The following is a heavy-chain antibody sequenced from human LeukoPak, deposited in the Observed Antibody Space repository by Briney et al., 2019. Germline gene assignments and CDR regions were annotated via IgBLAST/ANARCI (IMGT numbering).Heavy chain of an antibody. Sequence: GGSLRLSCAASGFTFSSYWMSWVRQAPGKGLEWEANIKQDGSEKYYVDSVKGRFTISRDNAKNSLYLQMNSLRAEDTAVYYCARDMYYDFWSGYFYYWGQGTLATVSS. D-gene: IGHD3-3*01. CDR1: GFTFSSYW. CDR2: IKQDGSEK. V-gene: IGHV3-7*01. CDR3: ARDMYYDFWSGYFYY. J-gene: IGHJ4*02.